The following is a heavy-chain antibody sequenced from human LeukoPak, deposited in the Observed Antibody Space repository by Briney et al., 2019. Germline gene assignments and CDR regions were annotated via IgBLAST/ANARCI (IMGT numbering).Heavy chain of an antibody. CDR2: INPSGGST. V-gene: IGHV1-46*01. D-gene: IGHD3-22*01. CDR3: ARSYVGYYDSRSYYFDY. Sequence: ALVKVSCKASGYTFTSYYMHWVRQAPGQGLEWMGIINPSGGSTSYAQKFQGRVTMTRDTSTSTVYMELSSLRSEDTAVYYCARSYVGYYDSRSYYFDYWGQGTLVTVSS. CDR1: GYTFTSYY. J-gene: IGHJ4*02.